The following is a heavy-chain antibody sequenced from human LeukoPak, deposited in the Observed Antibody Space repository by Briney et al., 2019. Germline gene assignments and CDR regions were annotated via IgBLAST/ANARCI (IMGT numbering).Heavy chain of an antibody. J-gene: IGHJ4*02. Sequence: QPGGSLRLSCAASGFTFSSYSMNWVRQAPGKGLEWVSYISSSSSTIYYADSVKGRFTISRDNAKNSLYLQMNSPTDEDTAVYYCARESGWLIDYWGQGTLVTVSS. CDR2: ISSSSSTI. V-gene: IGHV3-48*02. D-gene: IGHD6-19*01. CDR1: GFTFSSYS. CDR3: ARESGWLIDY.